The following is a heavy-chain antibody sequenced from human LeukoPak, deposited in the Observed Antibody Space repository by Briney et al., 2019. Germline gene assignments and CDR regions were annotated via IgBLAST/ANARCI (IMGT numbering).Heavy chain of an antibody. Sequence: ASVKVSCKASGYTFSTYDINWVRQATGQGLEWMGWVNPHSGNTGYAQKFQGRVTMTRNTSIRTAYMELSSLRSEDTAVYYCARGGGYCNSDSCYDLDNWGQGTLVTVSS. CDR2: VNPHSGNT. CDR1: GYTFSTYD. D-gene: IGHD2-2*01. V-gene: IGHV1-8*01. J-gene: IGHJ4*02. CDR3: ARGGGYCNSDSCYDLDN.